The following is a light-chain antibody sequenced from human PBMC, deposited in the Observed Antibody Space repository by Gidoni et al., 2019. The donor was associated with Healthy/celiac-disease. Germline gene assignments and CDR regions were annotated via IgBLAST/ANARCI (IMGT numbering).Light chain of an antibody. CDR3: QQYYSTPSI. Sequence: DIVMTPSPDSLAGSLGERATINCKSSQSVLYSSNNKNYLAWYQQKPGQPPKLLIYWASTRESGVPDRFSGSGSGTDFTLTISSLQAEDVAVYYCQQYYSTPSIFGPGTKVDIK. J-gene: IGKJ3*01. V-gene: IGKV4-1*01. CDR2: WAS. CDR1: QSVLYSSNNKNY.